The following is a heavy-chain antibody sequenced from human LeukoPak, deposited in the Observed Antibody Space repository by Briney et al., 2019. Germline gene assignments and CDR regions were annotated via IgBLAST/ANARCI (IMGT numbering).Heavy chain of an antibody. D-gene: IGHD5-18*01. V-gene: IGHV3-7*01. CDR1: GFTFSSYW. Sequence: PGGSLRLSCAASGFTFSSYWMSWVRQAPGKGLEWVANIKQDGSEKYYVDSVKGRFTISRDNAKNSLYLQMNSLRAEDTAVYYCARDLGMGSAIQLPYYFDYWGQGTLVTVSS. CDR2: IKQDGSEK. J-gene: IGHJ4*02. CDR3: ARDLGMGSAIQLPYYFDY.